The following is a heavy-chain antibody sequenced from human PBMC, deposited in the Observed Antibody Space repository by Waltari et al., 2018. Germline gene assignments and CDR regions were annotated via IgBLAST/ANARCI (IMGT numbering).Heavy chain of an antibody. CDR2: IKQDGSEK. CDR1: GFPFSSYW. CDR3: ARDRFVGGR. V-gene: IGHV3-7*03. J-gene: IGHJ4*02. Sequence: EVQLVESGGGLVQPGGSLRRSCAASGFPFSSYWMSWVRQAPGKGLEWVANIKQDGSEKYYVDSVKGRFTISRDNAKNSLYLQMNSLRAEDTAVYYCARDRFVGGRWGQGTLVTVSS.